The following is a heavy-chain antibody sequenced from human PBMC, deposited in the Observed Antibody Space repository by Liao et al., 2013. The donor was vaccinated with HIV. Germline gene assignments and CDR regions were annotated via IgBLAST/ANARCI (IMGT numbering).Heavy chain of an antibody. J-gene: IGHJ4*02. CDR3: ASGSLGFDY. CDR1: GGSFSDYH. Sequence: QVQLQQWGAGLLKPSETLSLACAVYGGSFSDYHWSWIRQPPGKGLEWIGEINHRGSTNYNPSLKSRVTMSVDTSKNHFSLKLSSVTAADTAVYYCASGSLGFDYWGQGTLVTVSS. CDR2: INHRGST. V-gene: IGHV4-34*01. D-gene: IGHD7-27*01.